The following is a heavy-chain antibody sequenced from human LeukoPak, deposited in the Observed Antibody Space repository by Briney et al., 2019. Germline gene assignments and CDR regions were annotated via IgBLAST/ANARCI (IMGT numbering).Heavy chain of an antibody. V-gene: IGHV1-69*01. D-gene: IGHD3-10*01. CDR3: ARGGDAEYFQH. J-gene: IGHJ1*01. CDR2: IIPIFGTA. CDR1: GGTFSSYA. Sequence: SVKVSCRASGGTFSSYAISWVRQAPGQGLEWMGGIIPIFGTANYAQKFQGRVTITADESTSTAYMELSSLRSEDTAVCYCARGGDAEYFQHWGQGTLVTVSS.